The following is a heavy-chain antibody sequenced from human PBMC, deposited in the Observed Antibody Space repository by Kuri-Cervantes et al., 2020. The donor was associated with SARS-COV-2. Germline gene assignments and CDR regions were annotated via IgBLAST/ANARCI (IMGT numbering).Heavy chain of an antibody. D-gene: IGHD3-10*01. J-gene: IGHJ5*02. CDR1: GGSISSYY. CDR2: IYYSGST. Sequence: SETLSLTCTVFGGSISSYYWSWIRQPPGKGLEWIGYIYYSGSTNYNPSLKSRVTVSVDTSKNQFSLKLSSVTAADTAVYYCARGAITMVRGVITRNWFAPWGQGTLVTVSS. CDR3: ARGAITMVRGVITRNWFAP. V-gene: IGHV4-59*12.